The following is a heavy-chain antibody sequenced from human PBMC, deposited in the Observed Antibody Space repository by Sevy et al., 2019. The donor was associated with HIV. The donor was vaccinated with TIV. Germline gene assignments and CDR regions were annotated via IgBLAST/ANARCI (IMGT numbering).Heavy chain of an antibody. V-gene: IGHV3-30-3*01. CDR3: AREVGSGYYYTPFDY. J-gene: IGHJ4*02. CDR2: ISYDGSNK. CDR1: GFTFSSYA. Sequence: GGSLRLSCAASGFTFSSYAMHWVRQAPGKGLEWVAVISYDGSNKYYAESVKGRFTISRDNTKNTLYLQMNSLRAEDTALYYCAREVGSGYYYTPFDYWGQGTLVTVS. D-gene: IGHD3-22*01.